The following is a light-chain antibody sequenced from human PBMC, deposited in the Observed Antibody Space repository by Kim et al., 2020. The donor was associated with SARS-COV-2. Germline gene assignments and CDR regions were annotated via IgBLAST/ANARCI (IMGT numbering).Light chain of an antibody. V-gene: IGLV1-44*01. CDR1: TSNIGSNT. CDR3: AAWDDSLNGYV. J-gene: IGLJ1*01. Sequence: VLTQPPSTSGTPGQRVTISCSGSTSNIGSNTVNWYQQFPGTAPKLLIYTNSQRPSGVPDLFSGSKFGTSASLAISGLQSEDEADYYCAAWDDSLNGYVFGSGTKVTVL. CDR2: TNS.